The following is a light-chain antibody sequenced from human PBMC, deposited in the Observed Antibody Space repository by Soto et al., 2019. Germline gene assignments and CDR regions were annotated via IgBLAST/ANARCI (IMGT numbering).Light chain of an antibody. CDR1: SSNIGRNT. CDR2: SNN. Sequence: QSVLTQPPSASGTPGQRVTIACSGSSSNIGRNTVNWYQQLPGTAPKLLIYSNNQRPSGGPDRFSGSKSRTSASLATSGLQSEDEADYDCAAWDDRLNGNVFGTGTTLTVL. J-gene: IGLJ1*01. V-gene: IGLV1-44*01. CDR3: AAWDDRLNGNV.